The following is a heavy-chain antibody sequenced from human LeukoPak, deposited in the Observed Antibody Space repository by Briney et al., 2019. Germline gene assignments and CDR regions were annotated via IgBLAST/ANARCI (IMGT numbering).Heavy chain of an antibody. D-gene: IGHD5-24*01. Sequence: KPSETLSLTCAVYGGSFSGYCWSWIRQPPGNGLEWIGEINHSGRTNYNPSLKSRATISVDTSKNQFSLKLSSVTAADTAVYYCARRRLWPYYYMDVWGKGTTVTVSS. J-gene: IGHJ6*03. CDR2: INHSGRT. CDR3: ARRRLWPYYYMDV. V-gene: IGHV4-34*01. CDR1: GGSFSGYC.